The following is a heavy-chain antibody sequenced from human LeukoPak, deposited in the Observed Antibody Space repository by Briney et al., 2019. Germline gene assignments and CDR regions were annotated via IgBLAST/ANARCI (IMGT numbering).Heavy chain of an antibody. CDR3: ARDQWEGWYFDL. V-gene: IGHV4-30-4*01. Sequence: SETLSLTCTVSDGSISSGDYYWSWIRQPPGKGLEWIVYIYYSGSTYYNPSLKSRITISVDTSKNQFSLKLSSVTAADTAVYYCARDQWEGWYFDLWGRGTLVTVSS. CDR1: DGSISSGDYY. D-gene: IGHD1-26*01. CDR2: IYYSGST. J-gene: IGHJ2*01.